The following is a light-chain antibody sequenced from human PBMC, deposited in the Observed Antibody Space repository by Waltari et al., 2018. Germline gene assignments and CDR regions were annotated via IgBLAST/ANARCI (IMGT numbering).Light chain of an antibody. CDR3: YSAADNNHWV. V-gene: IGLV3-27*01. CDR2: KDS. Sequence: SYELTQPSSVSVSPGQTARITCSGDVLAKKYARWFQQKPGQAPVLVIYKDSERPSGLPERFSGSSSGTTVTLTISGAQVEDEADYYCYSAADNNHWVFGGGTKLTVL. J-gene: IGLJ3*02. CDR1: VLAKKY.